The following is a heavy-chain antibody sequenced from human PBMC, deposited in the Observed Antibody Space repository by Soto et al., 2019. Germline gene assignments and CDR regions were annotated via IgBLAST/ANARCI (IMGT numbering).Heavy chain of an antibody. CDR2: INTAGSTK. D-gene: IGHD2-2*01. Sequence: GGSLRLSCAASGLTLSNFEMHWVRQAPGKGLEWVSYINTAGSTKYYAESVKGRFTISRDNARNSLFLQMNSLRAEDTAVYYCARPECSTPNCLTAYYSYGLDVWGQGPTVTVSS. CDR1: GLTLSNFE. CDR3: ARPECSTPNCLTAYYSYGLDV. J-gene: IGHJ6*02. V-gene: IGHV3-48*03.